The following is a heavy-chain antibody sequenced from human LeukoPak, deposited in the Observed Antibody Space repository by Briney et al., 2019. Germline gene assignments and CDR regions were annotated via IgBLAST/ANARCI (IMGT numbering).Heavy chain of an antibody. CDR1: GFTFSSYS. V-gene: IGHV3-21*01. D-gene: IGHD2-2*01. CDR3: ARAVCSSTSCYYDY. CDR2: ISSSSSYI. J-gene: IGHJ4*02. Sequence: GGSLRLSCAASGFTFSSYSMNWVRQAPGKGLEWVSSISSSSSYIYYADSVKGRFTISRDNAKNSLYLQMNSLRAEDTAVYYCARAVCSSTSCYYDYWGQGTLVTVSS.